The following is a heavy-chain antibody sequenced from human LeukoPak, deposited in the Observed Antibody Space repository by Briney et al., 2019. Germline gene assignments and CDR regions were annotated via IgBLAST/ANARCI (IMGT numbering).Heavy chain of an antibody. J-gene: IGHJ5*02. V-gene: IGHV2-70*04. CDR1: GSSLSTSGMR. Sequence: SGPALVKPTQTLTLTCTFSGSSLSTSGMRVSWIRQPPGKALEWLARIDWDDDKFYSTSLKTRLTISKDTSKNQVVLTMTNMDPVDTATYYCARMREEFDPWGQGTLVTVSS. CDR2: IDWDDDK. CDR3: ARMREEFDP.